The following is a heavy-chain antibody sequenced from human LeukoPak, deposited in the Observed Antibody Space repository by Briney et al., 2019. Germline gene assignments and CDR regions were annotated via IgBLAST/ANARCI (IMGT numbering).Heavy chain of an antibody. J-gene: IGHJ6*02. CDR3: ARHLRYSGYRNYVGNYYYGMDV. CDR2: IYYSGST. CDR1: GGSISSYY. D-gene: IGHD3-16*02. Sequence: PSETLSLTCTVSGGSISSYYWSWIRQPPGKGLEWIGYIYYSGSTNYNPSLKSRVTISVDTSKNQFSLKLSSVTAADTAVYYCARHLRYSGYRNYVGNYYYGMDVWGQGTTVTVSS. V-gene: IGHV4-59*08.